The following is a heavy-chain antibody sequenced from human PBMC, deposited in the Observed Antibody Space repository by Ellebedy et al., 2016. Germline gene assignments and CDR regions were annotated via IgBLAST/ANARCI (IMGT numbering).Heavy chain of an antibody. D-gene: IGHD1-1*01. V-gene: IGHV4-39*07. CDR2: VYYDGRT. CDR1: GGSIATTSHY. J-gene: IGHJ4*02. CDR3: ASDNNVRRYFY. Sequence: SETLSLTCTVPGGSIATTSHYWGWFRQPPGRSLEWIGSVYYDGRTYYNPSLESRVTLSMDAPTNRFSLRLTSVTAADTAVYYCASDNNVRRYFYWGQGSLVTVYS.